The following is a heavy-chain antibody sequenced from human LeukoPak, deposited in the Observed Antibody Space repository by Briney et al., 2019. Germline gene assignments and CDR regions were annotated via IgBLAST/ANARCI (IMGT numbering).Heavy chain of an antibody. D-gene: IGHD3-16*02. CDR2: MNPNSGNT. J-gene: IGHJ4*02. CDR3: ARILRLGELSHYYIDH. Sequence: ASVKVSCKASGYTFISYDINWVRQATGQGLEWMGWMNPNSGNTGYAQKFQGRVTMTRNASINTTYMELSSLRSEDTAVYYCARILRLGELSHYYIDHWGQGTLSPPPQ. CDR1: GYTFISYD. V-gene: IGHV1-8*01.